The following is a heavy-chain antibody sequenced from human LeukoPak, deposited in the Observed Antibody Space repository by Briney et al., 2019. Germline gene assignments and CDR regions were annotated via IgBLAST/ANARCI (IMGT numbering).Heavy chain of an antibody. D-gene: IGHD1-1*01. J-gene: IGHJ4*02. V-gene: IGHV4-39*07. CDR1: GGSIGKTSYY. Sequence: SETLSLTCTVSGGSIGKTSYYWGWIRQPPGKGLERIGNIYYSGTTYYSPSLKSRVTISVDTSKNQFSLTLNSVTAADTAVYFCARFKQLGRSFDSWGLGSLVTVSS. CDR2: IYYSGTT. CDR3: ARFKQLGRSFDS.